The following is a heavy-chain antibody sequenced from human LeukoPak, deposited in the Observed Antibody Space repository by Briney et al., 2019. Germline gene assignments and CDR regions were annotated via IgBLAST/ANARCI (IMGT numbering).Heavy chain of an antibody. CDR1: GYTFTSYG. CDR3: ARDAPLGYCSSTSCYSSERFDP. Sequence: ASVKVSCKASGYTFTSYGISWVRQAAGQGLEGMGWISAYNGNTNYAQKLQGRVTMTTDTSTSTAYMELRSLRSDDTAVYYCARDAPLGYCSSTSCYSSERFDPWGQGTLVTVSS. D-gene: IGHD2-2*02. J-gene: IGHJ5*02. V-gene: IGHV1-18*01. CDR2: ISAYNGNT.